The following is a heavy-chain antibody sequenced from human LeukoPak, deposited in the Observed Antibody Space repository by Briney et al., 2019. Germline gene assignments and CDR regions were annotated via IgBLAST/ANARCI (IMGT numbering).Heavy chain of an antibody. CDR1: GGSISSSSYY. D-gene: IGHD2-2*01. CDR3: ASPSPHCSSTSCPNGGFFDY. V-gene: IGHV4-39*01. Sequence: SETLSLTCTVSGGSISSSSYYWGWIRQPPGEGLEWIGSIYYSGSTYYNPSLKSRVTISVDTSKNQFSLKLSSVTAADTAVYYCASPSPHCSSTSCPNGGFFDYWGQGTLVTVSS. CDR2: IYYSGST. J-gene: IGHJ4*02.